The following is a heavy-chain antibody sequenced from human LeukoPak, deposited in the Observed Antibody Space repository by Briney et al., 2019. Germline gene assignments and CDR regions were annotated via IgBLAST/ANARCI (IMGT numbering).Heavy chain of an antibody. CDR3: ARDPKGYSGYQGLSREDLFG. CDR1: GFSFSSSW. D-gene: IGHD5-12*01. Sequence: PGGSLRLSCAASGFSFSSSWMSWVRQAPGKGLEWVAHINQDGSENDYVDSVKGRFTISRDNAKNSLYLQMNSLRAEDTAVYYCARDPKGYSGYQGLSREDLFGWGQGTLVTVSS. V-gene: IGHV3-7*01. J-gene: IGHJ4*02. CDR2: INQDGSEN.